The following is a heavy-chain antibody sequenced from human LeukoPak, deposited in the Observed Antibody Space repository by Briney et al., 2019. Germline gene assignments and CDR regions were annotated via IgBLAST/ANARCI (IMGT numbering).Heavy chain of an antibody. CDR1: GGSISSYH. V-gene: IGHV4-4*07. CDR3: VRPGQSSWWVHFNY. CDR2: IYTTGST. Sequence: KPSETLSLTCTVSGGSISSYHWSWIRQPAGKGLEWIGRIYTTGSTNYNPSLKSRVTMSVDTSKNQFSLRLSSVTAADTAVYYCVRPGQSSWWVHFNYWGQGTVVTVSS. J-gene: IGHJ4*02. D-gene: IGHD2-15*01.